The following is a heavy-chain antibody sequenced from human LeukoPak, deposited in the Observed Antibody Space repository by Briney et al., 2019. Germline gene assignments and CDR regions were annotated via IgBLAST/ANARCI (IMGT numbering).Heavy chain of an antibody. CDR2: IDRNGDST. V-gene: IGHV3-20*04. CDR1: GFTFEDYG. Sequence: PGGSLRLSCAASGFTFEDYGMSWVRQGPGKGLEWVSAIDRNGDSTGYADSVKGRFTISRDNAKNSLYLQMNSLRAEDTAIYYCVRDRGTYRPIDYWGQGTLVTVSS. D-gene: IGHD1-26*01. J-gene: IGHJ4*02. CDR3: VRDRGTYRPIDY.